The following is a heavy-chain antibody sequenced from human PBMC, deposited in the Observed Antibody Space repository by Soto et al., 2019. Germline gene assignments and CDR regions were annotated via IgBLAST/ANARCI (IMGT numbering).Heavy chain of an antibody. CDR2: ITWNSGSI. CDR1: GFTFDDYA. V-gene: IGHV3-9*01. Sequence: EVQLVESGGGLVQPGRSLRLSCAASGFTFDDYAMHWVRQAPGKGLEWVSGITWNSGSIGYADSVKGRFTISRDNTKNALYLQMNSLRAEDTALYCCAKAYRGPFDPWGQGTLVTVSS. D-gene: IGHD3-10*01. J-gene: IGHJ5*02. CDR3: AKAYRGPFDP.